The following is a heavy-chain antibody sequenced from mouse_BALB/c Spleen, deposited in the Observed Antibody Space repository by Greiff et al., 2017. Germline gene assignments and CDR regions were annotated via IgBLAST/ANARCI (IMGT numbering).Heavy chain of an antibody. D-gene: IGHD1-2*01. CDR2: IDPSDSYT. J-gene: IGHJ2*01. CDR1: GYTFTSYW. V-gene: IGHV1-69*02. CDR3: ARLTALYYFDY. Sequence: QVQLKQPGAELVKPGASVKLSCKASGYTFTSYWMHWVKQRPGQGLEWIGEIDPSDSYTNYNQKFKGKATLTVDKSSSTAYMQLSSLTSEDSAVYYCARLTALYYFDYWGQGTTLTVSS.